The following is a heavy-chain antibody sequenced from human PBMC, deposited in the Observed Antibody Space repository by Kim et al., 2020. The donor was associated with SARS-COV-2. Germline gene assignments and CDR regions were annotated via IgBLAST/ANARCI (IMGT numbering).Heavy chain of an antibody. D-gene: IGHD3-10*01. V-gene: IGHV4-39*07. J-gene: IGHJ4*02. CDR1: GGSISSSSYY. CDR3: ARGSGRVRSGSSGVDY. Sequence: SQTLSLTCTVSGGSISSSSYYWGWIRQPPGKGLEWIGSIYYSGSTYYNPSLKSRVTISVDTSKNQFSLKLSSVTAADTAVYYCARGSGRVRSGSSGVDYWGQGTLVTVSS. CDR2: IYYSGST.